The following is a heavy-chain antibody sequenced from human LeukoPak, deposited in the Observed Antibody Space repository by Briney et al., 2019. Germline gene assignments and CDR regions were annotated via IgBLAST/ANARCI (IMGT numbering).Heavy chain of an antibody. D-gene: IGHD3-22*01. V-gene: IGHV4-39*01. CDR3: ARSQYYYDSSGYYWPYYGMDV. J-gene: IGHJ6*02. Sequence: SETLSLTCTVSGDSISSSRYYWGWIRQPPGKGLEWIGSIYYSESTYYYPSLKSRVTISVDTSKNQFTLMLSSVTAADTAVYYCARSQYYYDSSGYYWPYYGMDVWGQGTTVTVSS. CDR2: IYYSEST. CDR1: GDSISSSRYY.